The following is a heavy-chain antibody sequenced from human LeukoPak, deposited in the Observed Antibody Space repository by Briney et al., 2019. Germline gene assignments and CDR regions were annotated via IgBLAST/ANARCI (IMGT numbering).Heavy chain of an antibody. CDR2: IKQDGSEK. Sequence: GGSLRLSCAASGFTFSSYAMSWVRQAPGKGLEWVANIKQDGSEKYYVDSVKGRFTISRDNAKNSLYLQMNSLRAEDTAVYYCARDRDVTGYYYCMDVWGQGTTVTVSS. J-gene: IGHJ6*02. CDR1: GFTFSSYA. V-gene: IGHV3-7*01. CDR3: ARDRDVTGYYYCMDV. D-gene: IGHD2-21*02.